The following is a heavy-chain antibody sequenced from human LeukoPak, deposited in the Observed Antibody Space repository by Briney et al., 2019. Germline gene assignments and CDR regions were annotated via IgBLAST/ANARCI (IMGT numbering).Heavy chain of an antibody. CDR2: ISGGSGST. CDR3: AKGLDSSGYDHAFDI. J-gene: IGHJ3*02. Sequence: SGGSLRLSCAASGFTFSSYAMSWVRQAPGKGLAWVSTISGGSGSTYCADSVKGRFTISRDNSKNTLYLQMNSLRAEDTAVYYCAKGLDSSGYDHAFDIWGQGTMVTVSS. D-gene: IGHD3-22*01. V-gene: IGHV3-23*01. CDR1: GFTFSSYA.